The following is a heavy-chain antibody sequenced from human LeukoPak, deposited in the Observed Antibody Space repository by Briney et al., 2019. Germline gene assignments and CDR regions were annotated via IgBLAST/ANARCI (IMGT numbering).Heavy chain of an antibody. J-gene: IGHJ4*02. CDR1: GGSISSYY. D-gene: IGHD2-2*01. CDR2: IYYSGST. CDR3: ARSRDDIVVVPAAPWDY. Sequence: PSETLSLTCTVSGGSISSYYWSWIRQPPGKGLEWIGYIYYSGSTNYNPSLKSRVTISVDTSKNQFSLKLSSVTAADTAVYYCARSRDDIVVVPAAPWDYWGQGTLVTVSS. V-gene: IGHV4-59*08.